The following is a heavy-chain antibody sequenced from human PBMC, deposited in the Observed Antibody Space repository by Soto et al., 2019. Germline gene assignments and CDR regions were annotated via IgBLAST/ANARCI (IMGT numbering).Heavy chain of an antibody. Sequence: PGGSLRLSCAASGFTFSDYYMSWIRQAPGKGLEWVSYISSSSSYTNYADSVKGRFTISRDNAKNSLYLQMNSLRAEDTAVYYYARAQAANVLLWSGPVDWGQGTLVTVSS. V-gene: IGHV3-11*05. CDR2: ISSSSSYT. D-gene: IGHD3-10*01. CDR1: GFTFSDYY. J-gene: IGHJ4*02. CDR3: ARAQAANVLLWSGPVD.